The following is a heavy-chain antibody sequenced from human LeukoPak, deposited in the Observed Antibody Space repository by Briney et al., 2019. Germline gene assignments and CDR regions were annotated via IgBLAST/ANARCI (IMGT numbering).Heavy chain of an antibody. CDR2: IKSKTDGGTT. Sequence: TGGSLRLSCAASGFTFSNAWMSWVRQAPGKGLEWVGRIKSKTDGGTTDYAAPVKGRFTISRDDSKNTLYLQMNSLKTEDTAVYYCTSLQQLVQEAFDIWGQGTMVTVSS. CDR3: TSLQQLVQEAFDI. CDR1: GFTFSNAW. J-gene: IGHJ3*02. V-gene: IGHV3-15*01. D-gene: IGHD6-13*01.